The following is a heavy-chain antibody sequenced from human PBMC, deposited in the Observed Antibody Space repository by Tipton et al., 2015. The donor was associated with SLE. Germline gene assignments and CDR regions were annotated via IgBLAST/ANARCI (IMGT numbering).Heavy chain of an antibody. Sequence: TLSLTCAVYGGSFSGYYWSWIRQPPGKGLEWIGEINHSGSTNYNPSLKSRVTISVDTSKNQFSLKLSSVTAADTAVYYCARASSSSAFDIWSQGTMVTVSS. CDR1: GGSFSGYY. D-gene: IGHD6-6*01. V-gene: IGHV4-34*01. J-gene: IGHJ3*02. CDR3: ARASSSSAFDI. CDR2: INHSGST.